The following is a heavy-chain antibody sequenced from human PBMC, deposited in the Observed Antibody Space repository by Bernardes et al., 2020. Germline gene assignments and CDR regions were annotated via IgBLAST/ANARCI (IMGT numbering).Heavy chain of an antibody. CDR2: IYSGGAT. J-gene: IGHJ4*02. D-gene: IGHD2-15*01. V-gene: IGHV3-66*01. Sequence: ETLSLTCAVYGVSFSGYYWSWIRQPPGKGLEWVSIIYSGGATYYADSVKGRFTISRDNSRNTLYLQMNSLRADDTAVYYCARGRGGGSCCRFDLWGQGTLVTVSS. CDR3: ARGRGGGSCCRFDL. CDR1: GVSFSGYY.